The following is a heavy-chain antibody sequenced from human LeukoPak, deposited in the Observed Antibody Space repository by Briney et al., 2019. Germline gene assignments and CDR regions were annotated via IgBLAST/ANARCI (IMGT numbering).Heavy chain of an antibody. CDR2: ISPTGSTT. CDR3: ARGPNSNWSGLDF. V-gene: IGHV3-74*01. Sequence: GGSLRLSCAASGFTFSSYWMHWVRQAPGKGLVWISRISPTGSTTSYADSVKGRFTVSRDNAKNTLYLQVNNLRAEDTAVYYCARGPNSNWSGLDFWGQGTLLTVSS. D-gene: IGHD6-6*01. CDR1: GFTFSSYW. J-gene: IGHJ4*02.